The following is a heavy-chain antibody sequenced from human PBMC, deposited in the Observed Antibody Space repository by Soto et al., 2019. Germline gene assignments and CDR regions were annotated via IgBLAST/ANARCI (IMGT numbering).Heavy chain of an antibody. V-gene: IGHV3-7*01. D-gene: IGHD3-10*01. CDR2: IKQDGSEK. Sequence: VGSRRRSCAASGFTFSSYWMSWVRQAPGKGLEWVANIKQDGSEKYYVDSVKGRFTISRDNAKNSLYLQMNSLRAEDTAVYYCATASNGSRVTKYCYYYCMDVCRLGTTVSVAS. CDR1: GFTFSSYW. CDR3: ATASNGSRVTKYCYYYCMDV. J-gene: IGHJ6*02.